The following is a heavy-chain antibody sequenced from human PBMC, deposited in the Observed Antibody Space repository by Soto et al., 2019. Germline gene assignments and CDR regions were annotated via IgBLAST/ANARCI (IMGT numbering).Heavy chain of an antibody. CDR3: ARESVGDYVEY. CDR1: GGSISSYY. J-gene: IGHJ4*02. Sequence: SETLSLTCTVSGGSISSYYWSWIRQPPGKGLEWIGYIHYSGSTNYNPSLKSRVTISVDTSKNQFSLRLSSVTAADTAVYYCARESVGDYVEYWGQAPLVTVSS. CDR2: IHYSGST. V-gene: IGHV4-59*01.